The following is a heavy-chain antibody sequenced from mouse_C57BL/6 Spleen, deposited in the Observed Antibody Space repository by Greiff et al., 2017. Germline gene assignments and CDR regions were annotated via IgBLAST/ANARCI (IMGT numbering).Heavy chain of an antibody. CDR3: ARDGIYYGNFFDY. CDR1: GYAFSSYW. V-gene: IGHV1-80*01. D-gene: IGHD2-1*01. CDR2: IYPGDGDT. Sequence: VQVVESGAELVKPGASVKISCKASGYAFSSYWMNWVKQRPGKGLEWIGQIYPGDGDTNYNGKFKGKATLTADKSSSTAYMQLSSLTSEDSAVYFCARDGIYYGNFFDYWGQGTTLTVSS. J-gene: IGHJ2*01.